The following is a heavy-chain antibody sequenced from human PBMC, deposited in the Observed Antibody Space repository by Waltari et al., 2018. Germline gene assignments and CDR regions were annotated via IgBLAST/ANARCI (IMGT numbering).Heavy chain of an antibody. D-gene: IGHD1-1*01. J-gene: IGHJ5*02. CDR1: GGSISSGDYY. Sequence: QVQLQESGPGLVKPSQTLSLTCTVSGGSISSGDYYWSWIRQPPGKGLEWIGYIYYSGSTNYNPSLKSRVTISVDTSKNQFSLKLSSVTAADTAVYYCARDPRYNWNAWETGWFDPWGQGTLVTVSS. CDR2: IYYSGST. V-gene: IGHV4-61*08. CDR3: ARDPRYNWNAWETGWFDP.